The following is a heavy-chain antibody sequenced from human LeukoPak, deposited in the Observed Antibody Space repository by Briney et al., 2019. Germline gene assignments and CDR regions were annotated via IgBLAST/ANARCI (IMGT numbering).Heavy chain of an antibody. J-gene: IGHJ4*02. D-gene: IGHD3-9*01. CDR2: ISYDGSNK. CDR3: ARDSIRPS. CDR1: GFTFSSYA. V-gene: IGHV3-30-3*01. Sequence: PGGSLRLSCAASGFTFSSYAMYWVRQAPGKGLEWVAVISYDGSNKYYADSVKGRCTISRDNSKNTLYLQMNSLRAEDTAVYYCARDSIRPSWGQGTLVTVSS.